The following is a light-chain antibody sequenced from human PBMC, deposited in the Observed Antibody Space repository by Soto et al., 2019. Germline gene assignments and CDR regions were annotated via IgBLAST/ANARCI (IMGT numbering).Light chain of an antibody. Sequence: DIVMTQSPLSLPVTPGEPASISCRSSQSLLHSNGYTYLDWYLQKPGQSPQLLIYLGSNRASGVPEGFIGSGQATNFTLKIRKVKAEDVGVYYCMQALQTPLYTFGQGTKLEIK. CDR2: LGS. CDR3: MQALQTPLYT. J-gene: IGKJ2*01. CDR1: QSLLHSNGYTY. V-gene: IGKV2-28*01.